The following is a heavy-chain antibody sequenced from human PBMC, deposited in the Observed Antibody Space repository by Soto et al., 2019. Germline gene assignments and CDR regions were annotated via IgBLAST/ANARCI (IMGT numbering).Heavy chain of an antibody. Sequence: EVQLVESGGGLIQPGGSLRLSCAVSGFTVSNNYMSWVRQAPGKGLEGVSVIYSGGYTAYGDSVKGRFTISRDNSKNNPYIKMKDPRAAAPAVFFCASHPGGGGYWGQGTLVTVSS. V-gene: IGHV3-53*01. CDR3: ASHPGGGGY. J-gene: IGHJ4*02. D-gene: IGHD3-10*01. CDR1: GFTVSNNY. CDR2: IYSGGYT.